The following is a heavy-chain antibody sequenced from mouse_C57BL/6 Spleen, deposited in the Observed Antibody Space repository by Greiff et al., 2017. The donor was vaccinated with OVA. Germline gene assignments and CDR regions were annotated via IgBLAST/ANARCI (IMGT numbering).Heavy chain of an antibody. CDR2: IYPGDGDT. D-gene: IGHD4-1*01. CDR3: ARTAWDGSWYFDV. J-gene: IGHJ1*03. Sequence: QVQLKQSGAELVKPGASVKISCKASGYAFSSYWMNWVKQRPGKGLEWIGQIYPGDGDTNYNGKFKGKATLTADKSSSTAYMQLSSLTSEDSAVYFCARTAWDGSWYFDVWGTGTTVTVPS. CDR1: GYAFSSYW. V-gene: IGHV1-80*01.